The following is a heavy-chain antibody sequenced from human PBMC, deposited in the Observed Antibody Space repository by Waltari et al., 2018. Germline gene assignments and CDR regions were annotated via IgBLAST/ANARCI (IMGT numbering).Heavy chain of an antibody. CDR1: GGSISSYY. CDR3: ARDPPGIAAAGDAFDI. Sequence: QVQLQESGPGLVKPSETLSLTCTVSGGSISSYYWSWIRQPAGKGLEWIGRIYTSGSTNYNPPLKSRVTMSVDTSKNQFSLKLSSVTAADTAVYYCARDPPGIAAAGDAFDIWGQGTMVTVSS. J-gene: IGHJ3*02. CDR2: IYTSGST. V-gene: IGHV4-4*07. D-gene: IGHD6-13*01.